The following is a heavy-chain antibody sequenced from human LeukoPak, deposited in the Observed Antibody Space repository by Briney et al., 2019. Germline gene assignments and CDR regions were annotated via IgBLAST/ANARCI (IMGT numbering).Heavy chain of an antibody. CDR1: GYTFTSYS. V-gene: IGHV1-46*01. J-gene: IGHJ4*02. Sequence: ASVKVSCKASGYTFTSYSMHWVRQAPGQRLEWMGIINPSGGSTTYAHNFQGRVTMTRDTSTSTVYMELSSLRSEDTAVYYCARDVQTGDRDYWGQGTLVTVSS. D-gene: IGHD7-27*01. CDR2: INPSGGST. CDR3: ARDVQTGDRDY.